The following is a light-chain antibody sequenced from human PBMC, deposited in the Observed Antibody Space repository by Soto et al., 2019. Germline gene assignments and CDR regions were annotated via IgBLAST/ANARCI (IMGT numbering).Light chain of an antibody. CDR2: ETS. CDR1: QSISNY. CDR3: QQRSNWPPIT. Sequence: EIVLTQSPATLSLSPGERATLSCRASQSISNYLAWYQQKPGQAPRLLIYETSNRATDIPARFSGSGSGTDFTLTISSLEPEDFAVYYCQQRSNWPPITFGQGTRLEIK. V-gene: IGKV3-11*01. J-gene: IGKJ5*01.